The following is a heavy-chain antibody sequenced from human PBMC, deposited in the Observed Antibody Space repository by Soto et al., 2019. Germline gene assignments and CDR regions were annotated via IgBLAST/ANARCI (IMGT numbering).Heavy chain of an antibody. D-gene: IGHD3-3*01. Sequence: SETLSLTCTVSGGSMSSYFWSWIRQPPGRGLEWIGYISDSGSTNYKTSLKSRVTISVDTSKNQFSLKVTSVTAADTAVYYCARLGGYYQAFDNWGQGTLVT. CDR1: GGSMSSYF. CDR2: ISDSGST. V-gene: IGHV4-59*08. J-gene: IGHJ4*02. CDR3: ARLGGYYQAFDN.